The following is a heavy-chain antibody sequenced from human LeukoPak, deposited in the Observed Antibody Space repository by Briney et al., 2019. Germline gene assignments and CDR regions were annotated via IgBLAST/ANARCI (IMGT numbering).Heavy chain of an antibody. J-gene: IGHJ5*02. V-gene: IGHV1-2*02. CDR2: INPNSGGT. CDR3: ARVDNVLRYFDWLFGQGLGSKFDP. CDR1: GYTFTGYY. D-gene: IGHD3-9*01. Sequence: ASVKVSCKASGYTFTGYYMHWVRQAPGQGLEWMGWINPNSGGTNYAQKFQGRVTMARDTSISTAYMELSRLRSDDTAVYYCARVDNVLRYFDWLFGQGLGSKFDPWGQGTLVTVSS.